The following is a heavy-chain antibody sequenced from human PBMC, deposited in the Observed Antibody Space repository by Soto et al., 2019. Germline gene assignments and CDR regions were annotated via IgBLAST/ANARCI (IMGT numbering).Heavy chain of an antibody. D-gene: IGHD2-15*01. J-gene: IGHJ2*01. CDR1: GGSISSYY. Sequence: QVQLQESGPGLVKPSETLSLTCTVSGGSISSYYWCWIRQPPGKGLEWIGYIYYSGSTNHNPSLKSRVPISVDTSKHHFALTLSSVTVADTAVYYCARAREEVLRRIAHWYCDLWGRGTLVIVSS. CDR3: ARAREEVLRRIAHWYCDL. CDR2: IYYSGST. V-gene: IGHV4-59*01.